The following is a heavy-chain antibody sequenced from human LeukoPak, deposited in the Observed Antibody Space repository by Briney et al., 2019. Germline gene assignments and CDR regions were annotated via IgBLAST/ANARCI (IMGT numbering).Heavy chain of an antibody. J-gene: IGHJ4*02. CDR2: INHSGST. D-gene: IGHD3-3*01. Sequence: PSETLSLTCAVYGGSFSGYYWSWIRQPPGKGLEWMGEINHSGSTNYNPSLKSRVTISVDTSKNQFSLKLSSVTAADTAVYYCARGRVYDFWSGYYTPDGYYFDYWGQGTLVTVSS. CDR1: GGSFSGYY. CDR3: ARGRVYDFWSGYYTPDGYYFDY. V-gene: IGHV4-34*01.